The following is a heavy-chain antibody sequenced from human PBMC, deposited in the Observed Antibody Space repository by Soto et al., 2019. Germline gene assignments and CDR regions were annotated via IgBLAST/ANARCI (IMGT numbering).Heavy chain of an antibody. Sequence: PGGSLRLSCAASGFTFSSYAMSWVRQAPGKGLEWVSAISGSGGSTYYADSVKGRFTISRDNSKNTLYPQMNSLRAEDTAVYYCAKVGPLAHYYDSSGYSGYWGQGTLVTVSS. CDR3: AKVGPLAHYYDSSGYSGY. CDR2: ISGSGGST. CDR1: GFTFSSYA. D-gene: IGHD3-22*01. V-gene: IGHV3-23*01. J-gene: IGHJ4*02.